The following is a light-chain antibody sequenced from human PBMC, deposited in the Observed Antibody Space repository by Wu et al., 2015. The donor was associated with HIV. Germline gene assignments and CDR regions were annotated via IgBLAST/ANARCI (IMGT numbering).Light chain of an antibody. Sequence: DIVLTQSPATLSLSPGERATLSCRASQSVGSYLAWYQKKPGQAPRLLIYNASDRATGIPARFSGSGPGTDFTLTISSLEPEDFAVYYCQQRGNWPLFTFGPGTKVDIK. J-gene: IGKJ3*01. CDR3: QQRGNWPLFT. CDR2: NAS. CDR1: QSVGSY. V-gene: IGKV3-11*01.